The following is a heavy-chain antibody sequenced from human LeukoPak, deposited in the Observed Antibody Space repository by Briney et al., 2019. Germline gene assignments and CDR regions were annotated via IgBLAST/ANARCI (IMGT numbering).Heavy chain of an antibody. CDR2: ISGSGGST. J-gene: IGHJ4*02. D-gene: IGHD3-10*01. Sequence: GGSLRLSCAASGFTFSSYAMSWVRQAPGKGLEWVSAISGSGGSTYYADSVKGRFTISRDNSKNTLYLQMNSLRAEDTAVYYCAKGTNYYGSGSYPNPGIDCWGQGTLVTVSS. V-gene: IGHV3-23*01. CDR1: GFTFSSYA. CDR3: AKGTNYYGSGSYPNPGIDC.